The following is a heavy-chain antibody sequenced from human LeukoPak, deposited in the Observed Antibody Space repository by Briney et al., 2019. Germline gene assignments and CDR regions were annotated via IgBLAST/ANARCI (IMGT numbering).Heavy chain of an antibody. CDR3: AREDYYDSGSSDY. CDR2: INPSGGST. V-gene: IGHV1-46*01. Sequence: ASVKVSCKASGYTFTNYHMNWVRQAPGQGLEWMGIINPSGGSTTNAQKFQGRVTITRNTSISTAYMELSSLRSEDTAIYYCAREDYYDSGSSDYWGQGTLVTVSS. J-gene: IGHJ4*02. D-gene: IGHD3-22*01. CDR1: GYTFTNYH.